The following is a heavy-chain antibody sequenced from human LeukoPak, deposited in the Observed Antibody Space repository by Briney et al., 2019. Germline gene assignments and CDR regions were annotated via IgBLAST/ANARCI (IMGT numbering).Heavy chain of an antibody. CDR1: GGSISSSSYY. D-gene: IGHD3-22*01. V-gene: IGHV4-39*01. J-gene: IGHJ4*02. Sequence: SETLSLTCTVSGGSISSSSYYWGWIRQPPGKGLEWIGSIYYSGSTYHNPSLKSRVTISVDTSKDQFSLKLSSVTAADTAVYYCARHDGDYYDSSGYYSMYYFDYWGQGTLVTVSS. CDR3: ARHDGDYYDSSGYYSMYYFDY. CDR2: IYYSGST.